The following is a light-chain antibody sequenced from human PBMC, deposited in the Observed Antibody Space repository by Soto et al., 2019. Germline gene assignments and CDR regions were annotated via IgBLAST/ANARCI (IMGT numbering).Light chain of an antibody. V-gene: IGLV1-47*01. Sequence: QSVLTQPPSASGTPGQRVTISCSGSSSNIGSNYLYWYQHLPGTDPKVLIFWDDQRPSGFPDRFSGSKSGTSASLAISGLRSEDEADYYCAAWDNSLSGLEFGGGTKVTVL. CDR3: AAWDNSLSGLE. CDR1: SSNIGSNY. CDR2: WDD. J-gene: IGLJ2*01.